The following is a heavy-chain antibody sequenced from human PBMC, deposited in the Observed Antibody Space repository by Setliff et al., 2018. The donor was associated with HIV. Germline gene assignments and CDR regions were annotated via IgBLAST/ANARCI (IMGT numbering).Heavy chain of an antibody. CDR2: ISPYNDYT. Sequence: ASVKVSCKTSGYTFINYGITWVRQAPGQGLEWMGWISPYNDYTNYEQSLQGRVRMTTVTSTRTAYMDLRSLRSNDTAVYYCARGGYYSGSGMNYHYYGLDVWGQGTTVTVSS. D-gene: IGHD3-10*01. J-gene: IGHJ6*02. CDR1: GYTFINYG. CDR3: ARGGYYSGSGMNYHYYGLDV. V-gene: IGHV1-18*04.